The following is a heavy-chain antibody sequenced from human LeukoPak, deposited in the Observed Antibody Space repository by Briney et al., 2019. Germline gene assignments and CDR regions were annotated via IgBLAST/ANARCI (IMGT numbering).Heavy chain of an antibody. J-gene: IGHJ3*02. Sequence: PSETLSLTCTVSGGSISSYYWSWIRQPPGKGLEWIGYIYYSGSTNYNPSLKSRVTISVDRSKNQFSLKLSSVTAADTAVYYCARDLYCSSTSCYNRNDAFDIWGQGTMVTVSS. CDR3: ARDLYCSSTSCYNRNDAFDI. D-gene: IGHD2-2*02. CDR1: GGSISSYY. CDR2: IYYSGST. V-gene: IGHV4-59*12.